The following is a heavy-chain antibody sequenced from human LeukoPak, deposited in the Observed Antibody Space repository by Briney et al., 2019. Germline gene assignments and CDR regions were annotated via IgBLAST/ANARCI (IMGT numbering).Heavy chain of an antibody. CDR2: ISGRGTT. D-gene: IGHD3-10*01. CDR3: AKDPMVRGSTYDY. V-gene: IGHV3-23*01. Sequence: GVSLRLSCVASGFTFSKYAMTWVRQAPGKGLEWVSSISGRGTTYYADSVKGRFTVSRDNSKNTLYLQLNSLRAEDTAVYYCAKDPMVRGSTYDYWGQGTLVTVSS. CDR1: GFTFSKYA. J-gene: IGHJ4*02.